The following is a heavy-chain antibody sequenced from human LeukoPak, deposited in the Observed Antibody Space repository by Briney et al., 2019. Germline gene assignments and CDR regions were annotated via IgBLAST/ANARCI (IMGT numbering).Heavy chain of an antibody. CDR2: ISAYNGNT. D-gene: IGHD6-19*01. CDR3: ARDSVAGPWGY. J-gene: IGHJ4*02. CDR1: GYSFSSYG. Sequence: GASVKVSCKASGYSFSSYGISWVRQAPGQGLEWMGWISAYNGNTNYAQKLQGRVTMTTDTSTSTAYMELRSLRSDDTAVYYCARDSVAGPWGYWGQGTLVTVSS. V-gene: IGHV1-18*01.